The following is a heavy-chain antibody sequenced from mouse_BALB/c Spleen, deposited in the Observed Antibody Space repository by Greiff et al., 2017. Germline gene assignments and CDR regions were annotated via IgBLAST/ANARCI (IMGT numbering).Heavy chain of an antibody. J-gene: IGHJ4*01. CDR3: ARYGSNYAMDY. D-gene: IGHD1-1*01. CDR1: GYSITSDYA. CDR2: ISYSGST. Sequence: EVQLVESGPGLVKPSQSLSLTCTVTGYSITSDYAWNWIRQFPGNKLEWMGYISYSGSTSYNPSLKSRISITRDTSKNQFFLQLNSVTTEDTATYYCARYGSNYAMDYWGQGTSVTVSS. V-gene: IGHV3-2*02.